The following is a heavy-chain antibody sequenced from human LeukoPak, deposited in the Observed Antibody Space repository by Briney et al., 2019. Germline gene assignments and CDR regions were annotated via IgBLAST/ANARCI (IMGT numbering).Heavy chain of an antibody. Sequence: ASVKISCKASGYTFTDYYMHWVQQAPGKGLEWMGRVDPEDGETIYAEKFQGRVTITADTSTDTAYMELSSLRSEDTAVYYCATGDTAMVTTFDYWGQGTLVTVSS. D-gene: IGHD5-18*01. V-gene: IGHV1-69-2*01. CDR3: ATGDTAMVTTFDY. CDR2: VDPEDGET. CDR1: GYTFTDYY. J-gene: IGHJ4*02.